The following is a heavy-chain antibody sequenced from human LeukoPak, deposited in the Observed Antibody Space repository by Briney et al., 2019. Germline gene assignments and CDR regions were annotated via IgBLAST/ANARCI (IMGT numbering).Heavy chain of an antibody. Sequence: ASVKVSCKASGCTFTSYAMHWVRQAPGQRLEWMGWINADNGNTKYSQKFQGRVTITRDTSASTAYMELSSLRSEDTAVYYCARGEELRYFDWLFEESYFDYWGQGTLVTVSS. CDR3: ARGEELRYFDWLFEESYFDY. V-gene: IGHV1-3*01. CDR2: INADNGNT. CDR1: GCTFTSYA. J-gene: IGHJ4*02. D-gene: IGHD3-9*01.